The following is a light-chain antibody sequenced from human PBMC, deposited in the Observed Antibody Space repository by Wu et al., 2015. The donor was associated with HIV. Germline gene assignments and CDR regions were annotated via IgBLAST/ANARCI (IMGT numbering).Light chain of an antibody. V-gene: IGKV1-39*01. J-gene: IGKJ3*01. CDR2: AAS. CDR1: QSISSY. Sequence: DIQMTQSPSSLSASVGDRVTITCRASQSISSYLNWYQQKLGKAPKLLIYAASSLHSGVPSRFSGSGSGTDFTLTISSLQLEDFATYYCQESYSSLQGFGPGTKVDIK. CDR3: QESYSSLQG.